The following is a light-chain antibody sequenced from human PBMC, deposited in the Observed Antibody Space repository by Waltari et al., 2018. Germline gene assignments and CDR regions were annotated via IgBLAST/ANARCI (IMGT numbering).Light chain of an antibody. CDR1: QSISTW. Sequence: DIQMTQSPSTLSAPFGDRVTITCRSSQSISTWLAWYQQKPGTAPKLLIYEASTLQTGVPSRFSGTGSGTDFTLTISSLQPDDFATYYCQQYNSYSLYTFGQGTKLEI. CDR3: QQYNSYSLYT. V-gene: IGKV1-5*03. J-gene: IGKJ2*01. CDR2: EAS.